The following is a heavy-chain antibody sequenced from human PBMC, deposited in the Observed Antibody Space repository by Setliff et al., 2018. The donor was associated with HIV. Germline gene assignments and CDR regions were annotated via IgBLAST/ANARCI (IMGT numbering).Heavy chain of an antibody. CDR3: AKDNSSSSIYHYYGMDV. D-gene: IGHD6-6*01. Sequence: GGSLRLSCAASGFTFSSYDMHWVRQAPGKGLGWVSAIGTAGDTYYPDSVKGRFTISRDNSKNTLYLQINSLRAEDTAVYYCAKDNSSSSIYHYYGMDVWGQGTTVTVSS. CDR1: GFTFSSYD. CDR2: IGTAGDT. J-gene: IGHJ6*02. V-gene: IGHV3-13*01.